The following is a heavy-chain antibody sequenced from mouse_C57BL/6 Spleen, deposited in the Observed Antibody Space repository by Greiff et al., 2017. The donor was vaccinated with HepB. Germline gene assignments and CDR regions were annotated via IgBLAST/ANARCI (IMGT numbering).Heavy chain of an antibody. V-gene: IGHV1-82*01. Sequence: QVQLKQSGPELVKPGASVKISCKASGYAFSSSWMNWVKQRPGKGLEWIGRIYPGDGDTNYNGKFKGKATLTADKSSSTAYMQLSSLTSEDSAVYFCASQDGAYDYDSGWFAYWGQGTLVTVSA. D-gene: IGHD2-4*01. CDR2: IYPGDGDT. CDR3: ASQDGAYDYDSGWFAY. CDR1: GYAFSSSW. J-gene: IGHJ3*01.